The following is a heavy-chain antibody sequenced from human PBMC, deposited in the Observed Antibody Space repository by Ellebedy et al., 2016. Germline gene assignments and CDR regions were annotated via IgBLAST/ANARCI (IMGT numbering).Heavy chain of an antibody. CDR1: GGSVSSDY. Sequence: SETLSLTCNVSGGSVSSDYWNWIRRPPEKGLEWIGFVFHTGATLYNPSLKSRVTMSVDTSKSQFSLRLTSVTAADTAVYYCAKWNGDWNAYDVWGQGTMVTVSS. CDR3: AKWNGDWNAYDV. V-gene: IGHV4-59*02. CDR2: VFHTGAT. J-gene: IGHJ3*01. D-gene: IGHD1-1*01.